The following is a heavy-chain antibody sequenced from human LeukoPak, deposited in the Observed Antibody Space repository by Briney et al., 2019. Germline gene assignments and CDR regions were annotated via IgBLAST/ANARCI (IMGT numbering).Heavy chain of an antibody. J-gene: IGHJ4*02. D-gene: IGHD2-2*02. CDR2: IYSGGST. CDR1: GFTVSSNY. Sequence: PGGSLRLSCAASGFTVSSNYMSWVRQAPGKGLEWVSVIYSGGSTYYADSVKGRFTISRDNSKNTLYLQMNSLRAEDTAVYYCAKGDIVVVPAAIPDYYFDYWGQGTLVTVSS. V-gene: IGHV3-53*01. CDR3: AKGDIVVVPAAIPDYYFDY.